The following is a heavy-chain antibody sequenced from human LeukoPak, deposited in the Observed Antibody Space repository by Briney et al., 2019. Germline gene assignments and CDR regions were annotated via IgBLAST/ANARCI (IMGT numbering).Heavy chain of an antibody. CDR1: GGSISSYY. CDR2: IYTSGST. D-gene: IGHD2-2*01. CDR3: ARQPYCSSTSCYFLSWFDP. V-gene: IGHV4-4*07. J-gene: IGHJ5*02. Sequence: PSETLSLTCTVSGGSISSYYWSWIRQPAGKGLEWIGRIYTSGSTNYNPSLKSRVTISVDTSKNQFSLKLSSVTAADTAVYYCARQPYCSSTSCYFLSWFDPWGQGTLVTVSS.